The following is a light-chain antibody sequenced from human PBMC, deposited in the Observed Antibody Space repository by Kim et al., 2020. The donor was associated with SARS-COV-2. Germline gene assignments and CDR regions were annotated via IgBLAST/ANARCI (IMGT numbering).Light chain of an antibody. CDR2: AAS. Sequence: ASVGDRVIITGRASQGISSYLAWYQQKPGKAPKLLIYAASTLQSGVPSRFSGSGSGTEFTLTISSLQPEDFATYYCQQLDSYPITFGQGTRLEIK. CDR3: QQLDSYPIT. V-gene: IGKV1-9*01. J-gene: IGKJ5*01. CDR1: QGISSY.